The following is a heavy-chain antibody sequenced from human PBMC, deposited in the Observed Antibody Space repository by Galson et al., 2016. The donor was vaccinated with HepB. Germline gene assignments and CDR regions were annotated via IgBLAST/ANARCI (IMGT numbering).Heavy chain of an antibody. V-gene: IGHV3-21*06. D-gene: IGHD2/OR15-2a*01. CDR3: ARGLMGSTSRNFFDY. Sequence: SLRLSCAASGFSFSSYNMNWVRQAPGKGLEWVSSISISSTSIYYADSMKGRFTVSRDNAMNSLYLQMKSLRAEDTAVYYCARGLMGSTSRNFFDYWGQGTPVTVSA. CDR1: GFSFSSYN. J-gene: IGHJ4*02. CDR2: ISISSTSI.